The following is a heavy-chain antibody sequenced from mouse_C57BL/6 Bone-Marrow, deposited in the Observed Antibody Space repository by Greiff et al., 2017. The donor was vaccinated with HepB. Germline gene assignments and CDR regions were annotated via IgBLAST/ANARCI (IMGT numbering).Heavy chain of an antibody. CDR3: SRRDWYFDV. CDR2: IYPRSGNT. V-gene: IGHV1-81*01. Sequence: VKLQESGAELVRPGASVKLSCKASGYTFTSYGISWVKQRTGQGLEWIGEIYPRSGNTYYNEKFKGKATLTADKSSNTAYMELRSLTSEDSAVYFCSRRDWYFDVWGTGTTVTVSS. J-gene: IGHJ1*03. CDR1: GYTFTSYG. D-gene: IGHD1-1*01.